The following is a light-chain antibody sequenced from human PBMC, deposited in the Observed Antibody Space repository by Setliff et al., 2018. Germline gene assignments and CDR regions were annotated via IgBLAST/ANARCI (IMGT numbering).Light chain of an antibody. CDR2: DVS. CDR3: ISYTNSSTYVV. J-gene: IGLJ2*01. V-gene: IGLV2-14*03. CDR1: SSDIGGYNY. Sequence: QSALTQPASVSGSPGQSITISCTGTSSDIGGYNYVSWCQQHPSKAPKLMIYDVSQRPSGVSNRFSGSKSGNTASLTISGLQAEDEADYYCISYTNSSTYVVFGGGTKVTVL.